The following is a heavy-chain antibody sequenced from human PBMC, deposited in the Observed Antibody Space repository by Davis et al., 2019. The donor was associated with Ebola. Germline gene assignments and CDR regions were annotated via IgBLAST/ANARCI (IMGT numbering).Heavy chain of an antibody. J-gene: IGHJ5*02. CDR1: GDSISGYY. CDR3: ARNSSGFGHYDH. CDR2: MYYSGST. Sequence: SETLSLTCTVSGDSISGYYWSWIRQSPGKGLEWIGTMYYSGSTYYNPSLKSRLTLSVDTSRNHFSLDLTSVTSADTAIYYCARNSSGFGHYDHWGQGILITVSS. V-gene: IGHV4-59*01. D-gene: IGHD3-22*01.